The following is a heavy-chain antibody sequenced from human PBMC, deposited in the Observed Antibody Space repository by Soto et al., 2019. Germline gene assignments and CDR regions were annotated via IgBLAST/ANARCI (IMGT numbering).Heavy chain of an antibody. CDR2: IHSSGSI. D-gene: IGHD3-22*01. Sequence: SETLSLTCTVSGGSISSDDYYWSWIRQAPGRGLEWIGYIHSSGSIYYNPSLKSRATMSIDTAGNQFSLKVSSVTVADTAVYYCARDLDGLHDDTSGPFPRPGWGQDTLVTV. V-gene: IGHV4-30-4*01. J-gene: IGHJ1*01. CDR1: GGSISSDDYY. CDR3: ARDLDGLHDDTSGPFPRPG.